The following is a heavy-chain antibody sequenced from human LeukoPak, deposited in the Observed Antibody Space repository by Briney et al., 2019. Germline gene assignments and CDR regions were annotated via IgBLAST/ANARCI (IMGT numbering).Heavy chain of an antibody. J-gene: IGHJ4*02. V-gene: IGHV3-66*01. D-gene: IGHD4-17*01. CDR3: ARLDGDYLDYFDY. Sequence: GGSLRLSCAASGFTVSSNYMSWVRQAPGKGLEWVSVIYSGGATYYADSVKGRFSISRDKSKNTLYLQMNSLRAEDTAVYYCARLDGDYLDYFDYWGQGTLVTASS. CDR2: IYSGGAT. CDR1: GFTVSSNY.